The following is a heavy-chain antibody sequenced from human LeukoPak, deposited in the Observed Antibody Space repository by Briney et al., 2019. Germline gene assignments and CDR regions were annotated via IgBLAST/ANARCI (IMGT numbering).Heavy chain of an antibody. Sequence: ASVKVSCKASGYTFTSYGISWVRQAPGQGLEWMGWISAYNGNTNYAQKLQGRVTMTTDTSTSTAYMGLRSLRSDDTAVYYCARDQLRFGESDYWGQGTLVTVSS. D-gene: IGHD3-10*01. CDR3: ARDQLRFGESDY. J-gene: IGHJ4*02. CDR2: ISAYNGNT. V-gene: IGHV1-18*01. CDR1: GYTFTSYG.